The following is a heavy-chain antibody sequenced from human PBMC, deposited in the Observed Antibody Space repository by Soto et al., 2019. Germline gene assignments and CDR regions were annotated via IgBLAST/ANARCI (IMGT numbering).Heavy chain of an antibody. CDR2: IYYSGST. CDR1: GGSICSYY. J-gene: IGHJ4*02. CDR3: AGRPIVVVAATDPTFDY. D-gene: IGHD2-15*01. V-gene: IGHV4-59*12. Sequence: PSETLSLTCTVSGGSICSYYWSWIRQPPGKGLEWIGYIYYSGSTNYNPSLKSRVTISVDTSKNQFSLKLSSVTAADTAVYYCAGRPIVVVAATDPTFDYWGQGTLVTVSS.